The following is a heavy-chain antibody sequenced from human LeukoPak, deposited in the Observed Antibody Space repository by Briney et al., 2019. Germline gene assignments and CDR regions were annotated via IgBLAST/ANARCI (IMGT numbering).Heavy chain of an antibody. J-gene: IGHJ4*02. D-gene: IGHD4-23*01. CDR2: IIPIFGTA. V-gene: IGHV1-69*13. CDR3: ARDLLRNSLCY. CDR1: GGTFSSYA. Sequence: ASVKVSCKASGGTFSSYAISWVRQAPGQGLEWMGGIIPIFGTASYAQKFQGRVTITADESTSTAYMELSSLRSEDTAVYYCARDLLRNSLCYWGQGTLVTVSS.